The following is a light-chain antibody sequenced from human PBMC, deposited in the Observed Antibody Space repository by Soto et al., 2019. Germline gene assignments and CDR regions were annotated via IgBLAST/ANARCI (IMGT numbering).Light chain of an antibody. V-gene: IGKV1-27*01. CDR2: AAS. CDR3: KKYNSAPSLT. J-gene: IGKJ4*01. CDR1: QDISSY. Sequence: DIQMTQSPSSLSASVGDRVTITSRASQDISSYLAWYQQKPGKVPMLLIYAASTLQSGVPSRFSGSGSGTDFTLIISSLQPEDVATYYCKKYNSAPSLTFGGGTKVAIK.